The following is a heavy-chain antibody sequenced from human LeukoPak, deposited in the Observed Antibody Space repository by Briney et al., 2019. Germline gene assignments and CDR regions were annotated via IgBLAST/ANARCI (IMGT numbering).Heavy chain of an antibody. Sequence: GGSLRLSCAASGFTFSDYEMNWVRQAPGKGLEWVSSISSSSSYIYYADSVKGRFTISRDNAKNSLYLQMNSLRAEDTAVYYCASSLGSNGFDYWGQGTLVTVSS. J-gene: IGHJ4*02. V-gene: IGHV3-21*01. CDR3: ASSLGSNGFDY. D-gene: IGHD7-27*01. CDR2: ISSSSSYI. CDR1: GFTFSDYE.